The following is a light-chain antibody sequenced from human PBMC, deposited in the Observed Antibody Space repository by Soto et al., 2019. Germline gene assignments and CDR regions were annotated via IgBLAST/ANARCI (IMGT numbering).Light chain of an antibody. CDR1: QGISNY. CDR3: QQYDNLPYT. V-gene: IGKV1-33*01. Sequence: DIQMTQSPASLSASAGDRVTITCQASQGISNYLNWYQQKPGKAPKLLIFDASNLETGVPSRFSGSGSGIDFSFSISSLQPEDIATYYCQQYDNLPYTFGQGTKLEIK. CDR2: DAS. J-gene: IGKJ2*01.